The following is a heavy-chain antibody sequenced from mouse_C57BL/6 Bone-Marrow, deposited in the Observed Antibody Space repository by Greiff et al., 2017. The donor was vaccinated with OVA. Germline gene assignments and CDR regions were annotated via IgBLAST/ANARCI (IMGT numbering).Heavy chain of an antibody. CDR2: ISYSGST. CDR3: ARRDNYQYWYFDV. D-gene: IGHD1-1*01. V-gene: IGHV3-1*01. CDR1: GYSITSGYD. Sequence: DVQLQESGPGMVKPSQSLSLTCTVTGYSITSGYDWHWIRHFPGNKLEWMGYISYSGSTNYNPSLKSRISITHDTSKNHFFLKLNSVTTEDTATYYCARRDNYQYWYFDVWGTGTTVTVSS. J-gene: IGHJ1*03.